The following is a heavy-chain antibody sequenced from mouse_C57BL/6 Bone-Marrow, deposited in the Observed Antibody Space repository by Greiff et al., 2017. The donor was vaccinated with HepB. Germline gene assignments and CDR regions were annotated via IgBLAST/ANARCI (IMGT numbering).Heavy chain of an antibody. CDR1: GFNIKDYY. CDR2: IDPEDGET. V-gene: IGHV14-2*01. Sequence: EVQLQQSGAELVKPGASVKLSCTASGFNIKDYYMHWVKQRTEQGLEWIGRIDPEDGETKYAPKFQGKATITADTSSNTAYLQLSSLTSEDTAVYYCTTALYGSSSYYAMDYWGQGTSVTVSS. D-gene: IGHD1-1*01. J-gene: IGHJ4*01. CDR3: TTALYGSSSYYAMDY.